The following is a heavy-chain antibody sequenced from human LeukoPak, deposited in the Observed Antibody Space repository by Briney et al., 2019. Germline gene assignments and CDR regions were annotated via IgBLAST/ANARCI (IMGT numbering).Heavy chain of an antibody. CDR2: INPNSGGT. J-gene: IGHJ5*02. V-gene: IGHV1-2*02. CDR1: GYSFTDYY. D-gene: IGHD2-21*01. Sequence: APVKVSCKTSGYSFTDYYMHWVRQAPGQGLEWMGWINPNSGGTSSAQKFQGRVTMTRDTSITTVYMEVSWLTSDDTAIYYCARADRLHGGPYLIGPWGQGTLVTVSS. CDR3: ARADRLHGGPYLIGP.